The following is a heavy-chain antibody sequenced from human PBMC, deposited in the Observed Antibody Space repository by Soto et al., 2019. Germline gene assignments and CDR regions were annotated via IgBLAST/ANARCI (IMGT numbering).Heavy chain of an antibody. J-gene: IGHJ5*02. CDR1: GYTFTGYY. Sequence: ASVKVSCKASGYTFTGYYMHWVRQAPGQGLEWMGWINPNSGGTNYAQKFQGRVTMTRDTSISTAYMELSRLRPDDTAVYYCARESSIAARRRRNWFDPWGQGTLVTVSS. V-gene: IGHV1-2*02. D-gene: IGHD6-6*01. CDR3: ARESSIAARRRRNWFDP. CDR2: INPNSGGT.